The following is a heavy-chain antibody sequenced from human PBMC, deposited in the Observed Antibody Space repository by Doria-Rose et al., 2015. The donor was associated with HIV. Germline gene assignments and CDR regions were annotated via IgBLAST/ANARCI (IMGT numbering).Heavy chain of an antibody. CDR1: GVSLSSPGMG. J-gene: IGHJ4*02. CDR3: ARIKSSRWYHKYYFDF. Sequence: QVQLVQSGPVLVKPTATLTLTCTVSGVSLSSPGMGVSWIRQPPGTALEWLANIFSDDERSYKTSLKSRLTISRGTSKSQVVLTMTDMDPVDTATYYCARIKSSRWYHKYYFDFWGQGTLVIVSA. D-gene: IGHD6-13*01. CDR2: IFSDDER. V-gene: IGHV2-26*01.